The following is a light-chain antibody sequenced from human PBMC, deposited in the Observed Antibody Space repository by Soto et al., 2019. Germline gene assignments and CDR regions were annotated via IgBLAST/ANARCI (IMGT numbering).Light chain of an antibody. J-gene: IGLJ2*01. V-gene: IGLV2-23*01. CDR2: EGS. Sequence: QSVLTQPASVSGSPGQSITISCTGTSSDVGSYNLVSWYQQHPGKAPKLMIYEGSKRPSGVSNRFSGSKSGNTASLTISGLQAEDEADYYCCSYAGDWVVFGGGTQLTVL. CDR1: SSDVGSYNL. CDR3: CSYAGDWVV.